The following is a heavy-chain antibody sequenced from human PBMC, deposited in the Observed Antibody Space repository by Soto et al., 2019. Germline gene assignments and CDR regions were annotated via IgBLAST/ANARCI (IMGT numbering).Heavy chain of an antibody. CDR2: IYPGDSDT. V-gene: IGHV5-51*01. Sequence: GESLKISCKGSGYSFTSYWIGWVRQMPGKGLEWMGIIYPGDSDTRYSPSFQGQVTISADKSISTAYLQWSSLKASDTAMYYCARHKVDMDGGRYYYYGMDVWGQGTTVTVSS. J-gene: IGHJ6*02. CDR3: ARHKVDMDGGRYYYYGMDV. CDR1: GYSFTSYW. D-gene: IGHD5-12*01.